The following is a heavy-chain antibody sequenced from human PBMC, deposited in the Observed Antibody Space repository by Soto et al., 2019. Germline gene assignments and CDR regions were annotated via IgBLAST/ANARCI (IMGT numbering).Heavy chain of an antibody. Sequence: QVQLVQSGAEVKKPGASVKVSCKASGYTFTSYGISWVRQAPGQGLERMGWVSAYNGHTNYAQKLQRRVTITTDTSTSTAYMELRSLRSDDTSVYYCAREVVGYAGSDDYNWFDPWGQGTLVTVSS. CDR3: AREVVGYAGSDDYNWFDP. CDR2: VSAYNGHT. CDR1: GYTFTSYG. V-gene: IGHV1-18*01. J-gene: IGHJ5*02. D-gene: IGHD2-15*01.